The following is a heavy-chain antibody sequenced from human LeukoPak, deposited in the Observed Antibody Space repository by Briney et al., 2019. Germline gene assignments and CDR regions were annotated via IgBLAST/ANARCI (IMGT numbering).Heavy chain of an antibody. V-gene: IGHV3-21*01. CDR3: ARESTNYYGSGSDFDY. D-gene: IGHD3-10*01. CDR2: ISSSSSYI. J-gene: IGHJ4*02. Sequence: GGSLRLSCAASGFTFSSYSMNWARQAPGKGLEWVSSISSSSSYIYYADSVKGRFTISRDNAKNSLYLQMNSLRAEDTAVYYCARESTNYYGSGSDFDYWGQGTLVTVSS. CDR1: GFTFSSYS.